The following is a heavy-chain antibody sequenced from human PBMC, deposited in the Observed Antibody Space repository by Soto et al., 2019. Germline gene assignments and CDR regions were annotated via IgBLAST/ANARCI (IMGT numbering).Heavy chain of an antibody. CDR2: ISYDGSNK. CDR1: GFTFSSYG. CDR3: AKEERARYSGYDPYVSGMDV. D-gene: IGHD5-12*01. Sequence: GGSLRLSCAASGFTFSSYGMHWVRQAPGKGLEWVAVISYDGSNKYYADSVKGRFTISRDNSKNTLYLQMNSLRAEDTAVYYCAKEERARYSGYDPYVSGMDVWGQGTTVTVSS. V-gene: IGHV3-30*18. J-gene: IGHJ6*02.